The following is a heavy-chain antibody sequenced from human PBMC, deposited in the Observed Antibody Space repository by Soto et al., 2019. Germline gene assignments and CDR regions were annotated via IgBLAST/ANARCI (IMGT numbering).Heavy chain of an antibody. CDR1: GGTFSSYA. J-gene: IGHJ5*02. V-gene: IGHV1-69*06. D-gene: IGHD2-2*01. Sequence: QVQLVQSGAEVKKPGSSVKVSCKASGGTFSSYAISWVRQAPGQGLEWMGGIIPIFGTANYALKFQGRVTITADKSTSTAYMELSSLRSEDTAVYYCARDLLYCSSTSCSGDWFDPWGQGTLVTVSS. CDR3: ARDLLYCSSTSCSGDWFDP. CDR2: IIPIFGTA.